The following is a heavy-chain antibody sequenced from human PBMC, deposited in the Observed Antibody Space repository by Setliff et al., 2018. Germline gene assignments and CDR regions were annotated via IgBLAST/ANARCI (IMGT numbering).Heavy chain of an antibody. V-gene: IGHV4-4*02. D-gene: IGHD1-1*01. CDR3: ARGVRTGHLDS. J-gene: IGHJ4*02. CDR1: GGSISSSNW. Sequence: ASETLSLTCAVSGGSISSSNWWSWVRQPPERGLEWIGEINHSGTTNYNPPLKGRATISVDNSKNQFSLNLNSVTVADTAVYFCARGVRTGHLDSWGQGTLVTVSS. CDR2: INHSGTT.